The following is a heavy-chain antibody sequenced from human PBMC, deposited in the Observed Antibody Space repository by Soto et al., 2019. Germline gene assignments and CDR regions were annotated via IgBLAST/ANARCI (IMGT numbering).Heavy chain of an antibody. V-gene: IGHV4-34*01. CDR1: GGSFSGYY. Sequence: PSETLSLTCAVYGGSFSGYYWTWIRQPPGTGLEWIGEINPGGSTYYNPSLKSRVTISVDTSKNQFSLKLTSVTAADTAVYYCARXKITGLFDYWGQGTLVTVSS. J-gene: IGHJ4*02. D-gene: IGHD2-8*02. CDR3: ARXKITGLFDY. CDR2: INPGGST.